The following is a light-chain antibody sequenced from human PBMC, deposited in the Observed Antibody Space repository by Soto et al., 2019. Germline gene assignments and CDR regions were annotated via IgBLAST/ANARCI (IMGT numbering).Light chain of an antibody. J-gene: IGKJ4*01. CDR2: KAS. Sequence: DIQMTQSPSPLSASVGDRVPITCRASQSISSWLAWYQQKPGKAPKLLIYKASSLESGVPSRFSGSGSGTEFNLTISSLQPDDFATYYCQQYNSYLLTFGGGTKVEIK. V-gene: IGKV1-5*03. CDR1: QSISSW. CDR3: QQYNSYLLT.